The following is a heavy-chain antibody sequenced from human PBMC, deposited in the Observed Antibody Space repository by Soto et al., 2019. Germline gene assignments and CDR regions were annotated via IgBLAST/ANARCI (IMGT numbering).Heavy chain of an antibody. CDR3: AKIPSNTLVRGVPGY. CDR1: GFTFSSYG. Sequence: PGGSLRLSCAARGFTFSSYGMHGVRQAPGKGLEWVAVISYDGSNKYYADSVKGRYTISRDNSKNTLYLQMNSLRAEDTAVYYCAKIPSNTLVRGVPGYWGQGTLVTVSS. J-gene: IGHJ4*02. D-gene: IGHD3-10*01. CDR2: ISYDGSNK. V-gene: IGHV3-30*18.